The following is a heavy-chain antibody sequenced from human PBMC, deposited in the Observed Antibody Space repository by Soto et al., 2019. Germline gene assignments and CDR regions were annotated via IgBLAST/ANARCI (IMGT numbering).Heavy chain of an antibody. CDR3: ARDLDTGAAGTEVDY. CDR1: GFTFSSYG. CDR2: IWYDGSNK. Sequence: QVQLVESGGGVVQPGRSLRLSCAASGFTFSSYGMHWVRQAPGKGLEWVAGIWYDGSNKYYADSVKGRFTISRDNSKNTLYLQMNSLRAEDTAVYYCARDLDTGAAGTEVDYWGQGTLVTVSS. D-gene: IGHD6-13*01. V-gene: IGHV3-33*01. J-gene: IGHJ4*02.